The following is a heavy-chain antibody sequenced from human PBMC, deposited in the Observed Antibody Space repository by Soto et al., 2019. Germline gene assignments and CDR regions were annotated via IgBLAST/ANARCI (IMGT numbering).Heavy chain of an antibody. V-gene: IGHV4-31*03. J-gene: IGHJ5*02. Sequence: QVQLQESGPGLVKPSQTLSLTCTVSGGAISSGGYYWSGIRQHPGKGLAWIGYIYYSGSTYYNPSLKSRVNISVDTSKNQFSLKLSSVTAADTAVYYCARGLVLRSNWFDPCGQGTLVTVSS. CDR2: IYYSGST. D-gene: IGHD4-17*01. CDR3: ARGLVLRSNWFDP. CDR1: GGAISSGGYY.